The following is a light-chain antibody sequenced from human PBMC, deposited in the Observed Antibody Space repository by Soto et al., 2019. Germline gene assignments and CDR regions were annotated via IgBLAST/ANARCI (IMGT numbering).Light chain of an antibody. CDR3: QQYNNWPLT. CDR2: GAS. J-gene: IGKJ4*01. Sequence: EIVMTQSPATLSVSPGERATLSCRASQSDSSNLAWYQQKLGQAPRLLIYGASTRATGIPARFSGSGSGTEFTLTISSLQSEDFAVYYCQQYNNWPLTFGGGTKVEIK. CDR1: QSDSSN. V-gene: IGKV3-15*01.